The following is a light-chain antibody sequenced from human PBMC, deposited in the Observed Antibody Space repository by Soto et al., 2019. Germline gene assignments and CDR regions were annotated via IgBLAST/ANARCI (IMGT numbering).Light chain of an antibody. Sequence: QSALTQHASVSGSPGQSFTIPCTGSSSDVGAHHSVSWYQQHPGKAPKLIIFDVSNRPSGVSNRFSGSKSGNTASLTISGLQPEDEADYYCSSFTDTGTVMFGGGTKLTVL. CDR3: SSFTDTGTVM. CDR2: DVS. V-gene: IGLV2-14*03. J-gene: IGLJ3*02. CDR1: SSDVGAHHS.